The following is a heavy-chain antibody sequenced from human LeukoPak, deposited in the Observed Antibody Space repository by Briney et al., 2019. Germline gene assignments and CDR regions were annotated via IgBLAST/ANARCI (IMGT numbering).Heavy chain of an antibody. CDR1: GGSISSYY. CDR2: IYYTGST. V-gene: IGHV4-59*01. D-gene: IGHD6-13*01. Sequence: PSETLSLTCTVSGGSISSYYWSWIRQPPGKGLEWIGYIYYTGSTSYNPSLKSRVTISVDTSKNQFSLKLSSVTAADTALYYCARDAYSSSHLDYWGQGTLVTVSS. CDR3: ARDAYSSSHLDY. J-gene: IGHJ4*02.